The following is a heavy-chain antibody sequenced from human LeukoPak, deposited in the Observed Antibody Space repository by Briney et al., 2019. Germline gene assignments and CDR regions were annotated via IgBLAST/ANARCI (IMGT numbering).Heavy chain of an antibody. D-gene: IGHD1-26*01. V-gene: IGHV1-8*03. CDR2: MNPNTGNT. Sequence: GSSVKVSCKASGGTFSSYAISWVRQAPGQGLEWMGWMNPNTGNTGYAQKFQGRVTITRNTSISTAYMELSSLRFEDTAVYYCARFAGEGATVDCWGQGTLVTVSS. J-gene: IGHJ4*02. CDR1: GGTFSSYA. CDR3: ARFAGEGATVDC.